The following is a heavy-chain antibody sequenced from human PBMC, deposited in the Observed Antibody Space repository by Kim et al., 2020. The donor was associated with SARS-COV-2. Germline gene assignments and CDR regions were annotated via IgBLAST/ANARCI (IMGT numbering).Heavy chain of an antibody. D-gene: IGHD3-10*01. V-gene: IGHV3-48*02. Sequence: KGRFTISRDNAKNSLYLQMNSLRDEDTAVYYCARKGRLLWFGETDASFDYWGQGTLVTVSS. CDR3: ARKGRLLWFGETDASFDY. J-gene: IGHJ4*02.